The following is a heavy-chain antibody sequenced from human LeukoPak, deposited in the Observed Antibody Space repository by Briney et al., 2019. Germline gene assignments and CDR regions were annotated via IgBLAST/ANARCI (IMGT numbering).Heavy chain of an antibody. J-gene: IGHJ3*02. CDR1: GGSISSSSYY. CDR3: ARHNGPGELTENDAFDI. V-gene: IGHV4-39*01. Sequence: PSETLSLTCTVSGGSISSSSYYWGWIRQPPGKGLEWIGSIYYSGSTYYNPSLKSRVTISVDTSKNQFSLKLSSVTAADTAVYYCARHNGPGELTENDAFDIWGQGTMVTASS. CDR2: IYYSGST. D-gene: IGHD3-10*01.